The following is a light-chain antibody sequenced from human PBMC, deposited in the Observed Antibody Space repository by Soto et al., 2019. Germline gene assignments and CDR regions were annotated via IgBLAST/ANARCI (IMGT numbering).Light chain of an antibody. V-gene: IGKV3-20*01. CDR2: GAS. Sequence: EIVLTQSPGTLSLSPGERATLSCRASQSVSSSYLAWYQQKPGQAPRLLIYGASSRATGIPDRFSGSGSGTDFTLTISRLEPEDFAVYYCQQYGSSPRITFXPGTKADIK. J-gene: IGKJ3*01. CDR1: QSVSSSY. CDR3: QQYGSSPRIT.